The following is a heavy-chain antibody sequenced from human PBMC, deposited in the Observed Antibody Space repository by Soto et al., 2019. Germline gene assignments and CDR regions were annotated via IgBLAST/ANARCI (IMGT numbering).Heavy chain of an antibody. CDR2: IYPGDSDT. CDR3: ASSRRDYYDSSGYYYYYGMDV. V-gene: IGHV5-51*01. D-gene: IGHD3-22*01. J-gene: IGHJ6*02. CDR1: GYSFTSYW. Sequence: GESLKISCKGSGYSFTSYWISWVRQMPGKGLEWMGIIYPGDSDTRYSPSFQGQVTISADKSISTAYLQWSSLKASDTAMYYCASSRRDYYDSSGYYYYYGMDVWGQGTTVTVSS.